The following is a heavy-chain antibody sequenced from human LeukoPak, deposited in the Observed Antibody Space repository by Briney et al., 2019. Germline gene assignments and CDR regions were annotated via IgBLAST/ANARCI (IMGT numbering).Heavy chain of an antibody. Sequence: SETLSLTCTVSGGSMRTYYWSWIRQPAGKGLEWIGRIHISGSTIYNPSLESRLSMSVDTSKNQFSLKVNSVTAADTAVYYCARGNIAARQIDYWGQGTLVTVSS. J-gene: IGHJ4*02. CDR3: ARGNIAARQIDY. CDR2: IHISGST. CDR1: GGSMRTYY. V-gene: IGHV4-4*07. D-gene: IGHD6-6*01.